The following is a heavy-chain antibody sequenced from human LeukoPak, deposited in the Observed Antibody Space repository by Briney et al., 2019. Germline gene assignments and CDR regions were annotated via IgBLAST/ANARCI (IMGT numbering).Heavy chain of an antibody. CDR2: ATGDGSRI. J-gene: IGHJ1*01. CDR3: ARDLRGTFSLH. V-gene: IGHV3-74*01. D-gene: IGHD1-1*01. Sequence: GRSLRLSCAVSGFTFSNYGIHWVRQAAGQALMCLSRATGDGSRIDCAVSVKGQFTLSRDTAESTLYMQMNSLRVEGTAMCYCARDLRGTFSLHWGTGTLVTVSS. CDR1: GFTFSNYG.